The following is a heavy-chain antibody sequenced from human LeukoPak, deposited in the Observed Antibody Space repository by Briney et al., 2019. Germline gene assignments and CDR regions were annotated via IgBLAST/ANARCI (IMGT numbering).Heavy chain of an antibody. V-gene: IGHV3-53*01. D-gene: IGHD3-9*01. Sequence: GGSLRLSCAASGFTVSSNYMSWVRQAPGKGLEWVSVIYSGGSTYYADSVKGRFTISRDNSKNTLYLQMNSLRAEDTAVYYCARAKTEYYDILTGSKYYFDYWGQGTLVTVSS. CDR3: ARAKTEYYDILTGSKYYFDY. CDR1: GFTVSSNY. CDR2: IYSGGST. J-gene: IGHJ4*02.